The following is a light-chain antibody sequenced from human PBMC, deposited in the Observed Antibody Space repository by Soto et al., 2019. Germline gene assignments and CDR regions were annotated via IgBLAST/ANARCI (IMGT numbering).Light chain of an antibody. V-gene: IGLV3-21*02. CDR1: NFGDKS. J-gene: IGLJ3*02. CDR3: SSYAGSNLGV. CDR2: DDY. Sequence: SYELTQPPSVSEAPGQPARITCGGDNFGDKSVHWYQQKPGQAPVMVVYDDYDRPSGIPERFSGSKSGNTATLTVSGLQAEDEADYYCSSYAGSNLGVFGGGTKLTVL.